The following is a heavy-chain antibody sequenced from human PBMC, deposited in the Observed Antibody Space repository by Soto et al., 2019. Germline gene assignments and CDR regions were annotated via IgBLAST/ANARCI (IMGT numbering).Heavy chain of an antibody. V-gene: IGHV3-23*01. Sequence: EVQLLESGGGLVQPGGSLRLSCAASGFTFSSYAMSWVRQAPGKGLEWVSAISGSGGSTYYADSVKGRFTISRDNSKNTLYLQMNSLRAEDTAVYYCVKSPYDILTGYHVDYWGQGTLVTVSS. D-gene: IGHD3-9*01. CDR1: GFTFSSYA. CDR3: VKSPYDILTGYHVDY. CDR2: ISGSGGST. J-gene: IGHJ4*02.